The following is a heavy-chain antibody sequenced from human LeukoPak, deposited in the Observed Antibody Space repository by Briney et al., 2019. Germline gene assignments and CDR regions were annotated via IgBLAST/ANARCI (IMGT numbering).Heavy chain of an antibody. Sequence: ASVKVPCKASGGTFSSYAISWVRQAPGQGLEWMGGIIPIFGTANYAQKFQGRVTITADESTSTAYMELSSLRSEDTAVYYCARTTYSSSFPYYYYYMDVWGKGTTVTVSS. D-gene: IGHD6-6*01. CDR1: GGTFSSYA. V-gene: IGHV1-69*13. J-gene: IGHJ6*03. CDR2: IIPIFGTA. CDR3: ARTTYSSSFPYYYYYMDV.